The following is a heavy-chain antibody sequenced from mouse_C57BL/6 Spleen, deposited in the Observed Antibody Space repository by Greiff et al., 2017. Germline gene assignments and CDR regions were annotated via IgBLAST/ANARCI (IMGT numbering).Heavy chain of an antibody. V-gene: IGHV1-4*01. CDR3: ARGYYGYDRYYAMDY. CDR1: GYTFTSYT. CDR2: INPSSGYT. Sequence: QVQLQQSGAELARPGASVKMSCKASGYTFTSYTMHWVKQRPGQGLEWIGYINPSSGYTKYNQKFKDKATLTADKSSSTAYMQLSSLTSEDSAVYYCARGYYGYDRYYAMDYWGQGTSVTVSS. D-gene: IGHD2-2*01. J-gene: IGHJ4*01.